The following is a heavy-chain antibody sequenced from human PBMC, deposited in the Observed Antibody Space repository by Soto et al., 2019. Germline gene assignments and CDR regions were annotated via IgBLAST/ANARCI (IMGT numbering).Heavy chain of an antibody. V-gene: IGHV3-7*01. J-gene: IGHJ4*02. CDR2: ISQERSQT. D-gene: IGHD2-8*02. Sequence: GRTLRLSCVPCGCIFSYNWGIWLRQAPGTGLQRLAHISQERSQTLYVDSVRRRFTISTDNAESSLSLQIHSPRADHTAVSHGVSWGDIVVSNDWGQGVLVTVSS. CDR1: GCIFSYNW. CDR3: VSWGDIVVSND.